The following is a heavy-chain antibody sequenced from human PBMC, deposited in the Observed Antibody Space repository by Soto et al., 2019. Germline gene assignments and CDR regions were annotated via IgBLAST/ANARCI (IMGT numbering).Heavy chain of an antibody. CDR1: GYSFTGYF. D-gene: IGHD2-8*02. Sequence: HEHLVQSGAEVKRPGASLKVSCKASGYSFTGYFIPWVRPAPGQGLEWMGWINPDSGATNYAQNFQGRVTLTSDTSISTASMDLTSLTSDDTAVYYCARGDYGTGGYPFPYFDYWGQGTLVIVSS. CDR3: ARGDYGTGGYPFPYFDY. J-gene: IGHJ4*02. V-gene: IGHV1-2*02. CDR2: INPDSGAT.